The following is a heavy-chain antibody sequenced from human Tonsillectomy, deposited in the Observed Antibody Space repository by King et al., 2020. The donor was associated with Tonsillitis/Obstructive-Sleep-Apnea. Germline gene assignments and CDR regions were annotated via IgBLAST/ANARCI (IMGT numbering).Heavy chain of an antibody. D-gene: IGHD3-3*01. CDR3: ARQLFSESGNFFIY. V-gene: IGHV4-39*01. CDR2: IYYGGST. CDR1: GGSISGSSYY. Sequence: QLQESGPGLVKPSETLSLNCTVSGGSISGSSYYWGWIRQPPGKGLEWIGSIYYGGSTYYNPSLKSRVTISVDTSKNQFSLKLTSVTAADTAVYYCARQLFSESGNFFIYWGQGTLVTVSS. J-gene: IGHJ4*02.